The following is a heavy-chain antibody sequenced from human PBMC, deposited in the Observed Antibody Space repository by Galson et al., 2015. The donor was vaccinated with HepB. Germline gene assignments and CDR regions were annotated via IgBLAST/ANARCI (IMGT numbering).Heavy chain of an antibody. D-gene: IGHD2-2*02. V-gene: IGHV1-18*01. Sequence: SVKVSCKASGSTFTSYGISWVRQAPGQGLEWMGWISAYNGNTNYAQKLQGRVTMTTDTSTSTAYMELRSLRSDDTAVYYCARSTGYCRSTSCYTRGNSNWSVHCGQGTLVTVSS. CDR1: GSTFTSYG. CDR2: ISAYNGNT. CDR3: ARSTGYCRSTSCYTRGNSNWSVH. J-gene: IGHJ5*02.